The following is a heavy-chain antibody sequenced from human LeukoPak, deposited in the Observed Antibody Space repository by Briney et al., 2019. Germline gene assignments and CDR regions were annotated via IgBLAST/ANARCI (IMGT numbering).Heavy chain of an antibody. D-gene: IGHD1-20*01. V-gene: IGHV4-39*01. J-gene: IGHJ4*02. CDR2: IKYSGST. CDR3: ASVDYNWNYFHY. Sequence: SETLSLTCTVSGGSINSRNYFWGWIRQPPGKGLEWIGSIKYSGSTYYKPSLQSRVTISVDTSKSQFSLKLSSVTAADTAVYYCASVDYNWNYFHYWGQRTLVTVSS. CDR1: GGSINSRNYF.